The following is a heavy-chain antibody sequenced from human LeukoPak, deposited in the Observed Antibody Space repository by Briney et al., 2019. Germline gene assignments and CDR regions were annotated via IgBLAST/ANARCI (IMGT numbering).Heavy chain of an antibody. CDR3: ARGGEGYNCFDP. CDR1: GFTVSSDY. V-gene: IGHV3-64*01. CDR2: ISNSGGST. D-gene: IGHD2-15*01. Sequence: PGGSLRLSCAASGFTVSSDYLSWVRQAPGKGLEYVSAISNSGGSTYYANSVKGRFTISRDNAKNSLYLQMNSLRDEDTAVYHCARGGEGYNCFDPWGQGTLVTVSS. J-gene: IGHJ5*02.